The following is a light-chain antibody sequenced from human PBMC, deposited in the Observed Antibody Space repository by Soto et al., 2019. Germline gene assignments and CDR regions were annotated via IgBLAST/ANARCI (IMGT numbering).Light chain of an antibody. Sequence: DILMSQSPSSLSASVGDRITITCQASQDIYNYLSWCQQKPGKAPKLLIYDASNLVPGVPSRFNGSGSGTDFTFTISSLQPEDIATYYCQQYDNLPLTFGQGTKLEIK. CDR1: QDIYNY. J-gene: IGKJ2*01. CDR2: DAS. CDR3: QQYDNLPLT. V-gene: IGKV1-33*01.